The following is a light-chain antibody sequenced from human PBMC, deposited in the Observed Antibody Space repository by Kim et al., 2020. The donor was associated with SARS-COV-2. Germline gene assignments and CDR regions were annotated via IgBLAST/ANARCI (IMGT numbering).Light chain of an antibody. J-gene: IGKJ1*01. CDR3: QKYDGAPWT. CDR2: AAT. V-gene: IGKV1-27*01. Sequence: ASVGDRVTITCRASQDISNYVAWYQQKPGKPPNLLIYAATTLQSGAPSRFSGSGSGTDFTLTISSLQPGDVATYYCQKYDGAPWTFGQGTKVDIK. CDR1: QDISNY.